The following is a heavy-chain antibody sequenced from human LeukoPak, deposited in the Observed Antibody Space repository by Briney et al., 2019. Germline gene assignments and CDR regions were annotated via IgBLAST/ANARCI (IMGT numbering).Heavy chain of an antibody. CDR1: GFTFSSNA. Sequence: GGSLRLSCAASGFTFSSNAMSWVRQAPGKGLEWVSAISGSGGSTYYADSVKGRFTISRDNSKNTVYLQINSLRVEDTAVYYCAREGYGSGSYLVRMRAFDIWGQGTMVTVSS. CDR2: ISGSGGST. V-gene: IGHV3-23*01. CDR3: AREGYGSGSYLVRMRAFDI. D-gene: IGHD3-10*01. J-gene: IGHJ3*02.